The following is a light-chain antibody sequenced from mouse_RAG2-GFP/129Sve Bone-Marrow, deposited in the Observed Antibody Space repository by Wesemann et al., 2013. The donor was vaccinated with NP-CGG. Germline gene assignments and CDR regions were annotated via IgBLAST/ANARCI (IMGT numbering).Light chain of an antibody. Sequence: VLIKYASESISGIPSRFSGSGSGTDFTLSINSVESEDIADYYCQQSNSWPNTFGGGTKLEIK. CDR3: QQSNSWPNT. V-gene: IGKV5-48*01. CDR2: YAS. J-gene: IGKJ2*01.